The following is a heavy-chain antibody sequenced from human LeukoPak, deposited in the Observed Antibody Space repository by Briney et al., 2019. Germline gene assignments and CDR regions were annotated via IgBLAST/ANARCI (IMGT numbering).Heavy chain of an antibody. CDR1: GFTFDDYA. CDR3: AGAHAVGATTLVY. J-gene: IGHJ4*02. V-gene: IGHV3-48*01. Sequence: PGGSLRLSCAASGFTFDDYAMNWVRQAPGKGLEWVSYISSSSSTTYYADSVKGRFTISRDNAKNSLYLRVNSLRAEDTAVYYCAGAHAVGATTLVYWGQGTLVTVSS. D-gene: IGHD1-26*01. CDR2: ISSSSSTT.